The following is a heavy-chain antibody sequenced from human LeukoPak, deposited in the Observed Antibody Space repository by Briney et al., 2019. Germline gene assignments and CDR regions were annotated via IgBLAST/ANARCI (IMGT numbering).Heavy chain of an antibody. CDR2: INPNSGGT. J-gene: IGHJ6*02. V-gene: IGHV1-2*02. CDR1: GCTFTGHY. CDR3: ASFQCSRTSCRSLGRFYYGMDV. Sequence: ASVKVSCKASGCTFTGHYMHWVRQAPGQGLEWMGWINPNSGGTNYAQKFQGRVTMTRDTSISTAYMELSRLRSDDTAVYYCASFQCSRTSCRSLGRFYYGMDVWGQGTTVTVSS. D-gene: IGHD2-2*01.